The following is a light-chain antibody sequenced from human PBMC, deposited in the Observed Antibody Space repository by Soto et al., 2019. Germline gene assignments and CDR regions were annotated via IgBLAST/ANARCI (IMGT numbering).Light chain of an antibody. CDR1: QSVSSN. Sequence: DIVMTQSPATLSVAPGERATLSCRASQSVSSNLAWYQQKPGQAPRLLIYGASTRATGIPARFSGSESGTEFTLTIRSLQSEDFAVYYCQQYNNWPLTFGGGTKVAIK. V-gene: IGKV3-15*01. CDR3: QQYNNWPLT. CDR2: GAS. J-gene: IGKJ4*01.